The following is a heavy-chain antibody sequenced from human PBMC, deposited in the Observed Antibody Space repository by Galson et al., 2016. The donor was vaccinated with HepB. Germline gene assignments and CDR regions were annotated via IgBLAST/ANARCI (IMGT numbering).Heavy chain of an antibody. CDR3: VRHPTYYDGSRGYGQYYYYYMDV. J-gene: IGHJ6*03. CDR2: IYHSGST. D-gene: IGHD3-22*01. Sequence: SETLSLTCAVYGGSFNGYYWTWIRQPPGKGLEWIGEIYHSGSTNYNPSLKSRVTISLDASKNQFSLKLSSVTASGTAVYYCVRHPTYYDGSRGYGQYYYYYMDVWGKGTTVTVSS. CDR1: GGSFNGYY. V-gene: IGHV4-34*01.